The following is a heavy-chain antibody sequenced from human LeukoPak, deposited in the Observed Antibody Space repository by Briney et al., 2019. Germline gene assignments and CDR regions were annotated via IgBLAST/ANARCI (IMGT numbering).Heavy chain of an antibody. D-gene: IGHD6-13*01. J-gene: IGHJ4*02. CDR2: IYYSGST. CDR1: GGATSSSSYY. Sequence: PSETLSLTCTVSGGATSSSSYYWGWIRQPPGKGLEWIGSIYYSGSTYYNPSLKSRVTISVDTSKNQFSLKLSSVTAADTAVYYCARVLPWGIAATGYFDYWGQGTLVTVSS. V-gene: IGHV4-39*01. CDR3: ARVLPWGIAATGYFDY.